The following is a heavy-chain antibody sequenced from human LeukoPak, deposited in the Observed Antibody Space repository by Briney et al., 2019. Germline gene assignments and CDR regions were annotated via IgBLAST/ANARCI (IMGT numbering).Heavy chain of an antibody. CDR1: GFTLSTYW. J-gene: IGHJ5*02. D-gene: IGHD1-1*01. Sequence: PGGSLRLSCAASGFTLSTYWMSWVRQAPGKGLEWVVNINRDGSGKYYVDSVRGRFTISRDNAKNSLYLQMNSLRAEDTAVYYCARVQTGTTNWSDPWGQGTLVTVSS. V-gene: IGHV3-7*04. CDR3: ARVQTGTTNWSDP. CDR2: INRDGSGK.